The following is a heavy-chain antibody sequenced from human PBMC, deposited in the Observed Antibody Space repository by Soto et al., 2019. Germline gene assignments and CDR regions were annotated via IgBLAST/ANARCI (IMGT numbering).Heavy chain of an antibody. V-gene: IGHV4-39*02. CDR3: AKVVVAATRHTDFDS. J-gene: IGHJ4*02. Sequence: TLSLTCTVSGGSINSNNYYWAWIRQPPGKGLAWIASIYYDGSTYYNPSLKSRVSISVDTSKNHFSLKLSSATAADTAVYYCAKVVVAATRHTDFDSWGQGTLVTVSS. D-gene: IGHD2-15*01. CDR2: IYYDGST. CDR1: GGSINSNNYY.